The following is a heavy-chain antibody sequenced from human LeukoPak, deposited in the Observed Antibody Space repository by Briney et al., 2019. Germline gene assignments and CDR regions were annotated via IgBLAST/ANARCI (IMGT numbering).Heavy chain of an antibody. CDR1: GGSISSSSYY. D-gene: IGHD6-19*01. CDR2: IYYSGST. Sequence: PSETLSLTCTVSGGSISSSSYYWGWIRQPPGKGLEWIGYIYYSGSTNYNPSLKSRVTISVDTSKNQFSLKLSSVTAADTAVYYCARVEQWLVNYWYFDLWGRGTLVTVSS. V-gene: IGHV4-61*05. CDR3: ARVEQWLVNYWYFDL. J-gene: IGHJ2*01.